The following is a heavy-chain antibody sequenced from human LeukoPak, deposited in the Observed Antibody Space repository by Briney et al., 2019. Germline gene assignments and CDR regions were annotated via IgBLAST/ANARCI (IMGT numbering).Heavy chain of an antibody. CDR1: GGSISSSSYY. J-gene: IGHJ4*02. D-gene: IGHD2-2*01. V-gene: IGHV4-39*07. CDR2: IYYSGST. Sequence: SETLSLTCTVSGGSISSSSYYWGWIRQPPGKGLEWIGSIYYSGSTYYNPSLKSRVTISVDTSKNQFSLKLSSVTAADTAVYYCARAKYQPLLSFDYWGQGTLVTVSS. CDR3: ARAKYQPLLSFDY.